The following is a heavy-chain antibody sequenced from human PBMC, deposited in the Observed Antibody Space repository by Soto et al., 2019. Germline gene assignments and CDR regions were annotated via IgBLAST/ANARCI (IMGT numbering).Heavy chain of an antibody. Sequence: ASVKVSCKASGYTFTSYAIHWVRQAPGQRLEWMGWINAGNGNTKYSQKFQGRVTISRDTSATTAYMELSSLRSEDTAVYYCARHDCISSSCYYYYYYSMDVWGQGTTVTVSS. J-gene: IGHJ6*02. V-gene: IGHV1-3*01. CDR2: INAGNGNT. D-gene: IGHD2-2*01. CDR3: ARHDCISSSCYYYYYYSMDV. CDR1: GYTFTSYA.